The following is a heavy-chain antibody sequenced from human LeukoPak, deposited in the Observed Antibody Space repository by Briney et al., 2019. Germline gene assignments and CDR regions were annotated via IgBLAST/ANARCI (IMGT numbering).Heavy chain of an antibody. J-gene: IGHJ4*02. V-gene: IGHV4-59*01. CDR1: GDSIRTYY. Sequence: SETLSLTCTVSGDSIRTYYWSWIRQPPGKGPEGIGYIYYSGSTNYNPSLKSRVTISVDTSKNQFSLKLNSVTAADTAVYYCARGCSSGTCPLDYWGQGTLVTVSS. D-gene: IGHD2-15*01. CDR2: IYYSGST. CDR3: ARGCSSGTCPLDY.